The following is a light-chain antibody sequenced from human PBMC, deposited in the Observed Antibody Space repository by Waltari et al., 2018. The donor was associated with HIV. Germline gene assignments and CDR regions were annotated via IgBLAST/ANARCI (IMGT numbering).Light chain of an antibody. V-gene: IGLV2-14*03. CDR2: DVS. CDR3: SSYTSSSTYV. J-gene: IGLJ1*01. CDR1: SSDVGGYNY. Sequence: QSALTQPASVSGSPGQSITISCTGTSSDVGGYNYVSWYQQHPGKAPKLMINDVSNRPSGVSNRCSGSKFGNTASLTIPGLQPEDEADYYCSSYTSSSTYVFGPGTKVTVL.